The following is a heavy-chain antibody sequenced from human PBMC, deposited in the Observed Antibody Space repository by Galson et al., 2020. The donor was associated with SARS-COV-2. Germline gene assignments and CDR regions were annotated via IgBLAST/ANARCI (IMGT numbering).Heavy chain of an antibody. Sequence: SVKVSCKASGFPLSTSAVQWVRQARGQSLEWIGWIVVHSGKTNYAQKFQERVTITRDMSTSTAYMELSSLRSDDTAVYYCARDYDPSIFGGPFDIWGQGTMVNVSS. D-gene: IGHD3-10*02. CDR3: ARDYDPSIFGGPFDI. J-gene: IGHJ3*02. CDR2: IVVHSGKT. CDR1: GFPLSTSA. V-gene: IGHV1-58*01.